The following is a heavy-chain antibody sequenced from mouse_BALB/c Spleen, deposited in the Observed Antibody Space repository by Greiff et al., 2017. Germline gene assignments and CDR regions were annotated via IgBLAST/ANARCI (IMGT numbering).Heavy chain of an antibody. CDR3: ARPYYGSGQYYFDY. Sequence: EVMLVESGGGLVQPGGSRKLSCAASGFTFSSFGMHWVRQAPEKGLEWVAYISSGSSTIYYADTVKGRFTISRDNPKNTLFLQMTSLRSEDTAMYYCARPYYGSGQYYFDYWGQGTTLTVSS. J-gene: IGHJ2*01. CDR2: ISSGSSTI. CDR1: GFTFSSFG. V-gene: IGHV5-17*02. D-gene: IGHD1-1*01.